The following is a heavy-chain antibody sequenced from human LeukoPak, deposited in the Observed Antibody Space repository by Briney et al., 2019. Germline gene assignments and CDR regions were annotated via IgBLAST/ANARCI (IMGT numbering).Heavy chain of an antibody. Sequence: SETLSLTCTVSGGYITSSSYYWDWIRQPPGRGLEWIGSIYYSGSIYYNSSLKSRFTISVDTSKNQFSLKLSSVTAADTAVYYCARGTSLYSSGWYPYWGQGTLVTVSS. CDR3: ARGTSLYSSGWYPY. V-gene: IGHV4-39*07. CDR1: GGYITSSSYY. D-gene: IGHD6-19*01. CDR2: IYYSGSI. J-gene: IGHJ4*02.